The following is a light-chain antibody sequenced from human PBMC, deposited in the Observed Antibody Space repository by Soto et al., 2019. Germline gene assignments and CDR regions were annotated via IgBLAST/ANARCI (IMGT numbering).Light chain of an antibody. CDR3: CSSGGSPTYV. CDR2: EVI. CDR1: STDIGTYNS. V-gene: IGLV2-23*02. J-gene: IGLJ1*01. Sequence: QSALTQPASVSGSPGRSITISCTGTSTDIGTYNSVSWYQHHPGKAPKLLIFEVIDRPSGVSDRFSGSKSGNTASLTISSLQFEDEADYYCCSSGGSPTYVFGTGTKVTVL.